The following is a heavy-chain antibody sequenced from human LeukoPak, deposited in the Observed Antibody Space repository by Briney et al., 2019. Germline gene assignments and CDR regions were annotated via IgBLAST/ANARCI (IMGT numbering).Heavy chain of an antibody. CDR1: GYSFTSYW. V-gene: IGHV5-51*01. J-gene: IGHJ4*02. CDR2: IYPGDSDT. CDR3: ARPYDSSGYFDY. Sequence: GSLKISCKGSGYSFTSYWIGWVRQMPGKGLEWMGIIYPGDSDTRYSPSFQGQVTISADKSISTAYLQWSSLKASDTAMYYCARPYDSSGYFDYWGQGTLVTGSS. D-gene: IGHD3-22*01.